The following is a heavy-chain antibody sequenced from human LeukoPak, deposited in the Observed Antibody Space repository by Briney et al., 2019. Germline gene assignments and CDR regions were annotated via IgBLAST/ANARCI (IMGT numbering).Heavy chain of an antibody. CDR3: ARENIGLRLGGPKAWFDP. CDR2: IYYSGST. V-gene: IGHV4-59*01. Sequence: TSETLSLTCTVSGGSISSYYWSWIRQPPGKGLEWIGYIYYSGSTNYNPSLKSRVTISVDTSKNQFSLKLSSVTAADTAVYYCARENIGLRLGGPKAWFDPWGQGTLVTVSS. CDR1: GGSISSYY. J-gene: IGHJ5*02. D-gene: IGHD3-16*01.